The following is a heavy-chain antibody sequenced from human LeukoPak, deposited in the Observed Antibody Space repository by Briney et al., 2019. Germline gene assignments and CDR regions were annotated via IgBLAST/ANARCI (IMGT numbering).Heavy chain of an antibody. CDR1: GFTFDDYG. Sequence: GGSLRLSCAASGFTFDDYGMSWVRQAPGKGLEWVSGINWNGGSTGYADSVKGRFTISRDNAKNSLYLQMNSLRAEDTALYYCARDESSVVVAAHDYWGQGTLVTVSS. J-gene: IGHJ4*02. CDR3: ARDESSVVVAAHDY. D-gene: IGHD2-15*01. CDR2: INWNGGST. V-gene: IGHV3-20*04.